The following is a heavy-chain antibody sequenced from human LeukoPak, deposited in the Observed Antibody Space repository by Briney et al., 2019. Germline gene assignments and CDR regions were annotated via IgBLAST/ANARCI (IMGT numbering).Heavy chain of an antibody. CDR1: GFTVSSNY. Sequence: SGGSLRLFCAASGFTVSSNYMSWVRQAPGKGLEWVSSIYSGGSTYYTDSVKGRFTISRDNSKNTLYLQMNSLRAEDTAVYYCARDLAGYNSFDYWGQGTLVTVSS. D-gene: IGHD5-24*01. J-gene: IGHJ4*02. CDR2: IYSGGST. CDR3: ARDLAGYNSFDY. V-gene: IGHV3-66*01.